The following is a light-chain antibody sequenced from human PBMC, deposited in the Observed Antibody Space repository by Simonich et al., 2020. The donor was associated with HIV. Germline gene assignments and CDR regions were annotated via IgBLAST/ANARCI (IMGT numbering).Light chain of an antibody. J-gene: IGKJ3*01. CDR3: QQYNNWPSPFT. Sequence: EIVMTQSPATLSVSPGERANLSSSASQSVASNVAWYQQKPGQSPRLLIYGASPRATGSPGKFSGSGWGSQFTLPISSMQSGDFAVYYCQQYNNWPSPFTFGPGTKVDIK. CDR2: GAS. CDR1: QSVASN. V-gene: IGKV3-15*01.